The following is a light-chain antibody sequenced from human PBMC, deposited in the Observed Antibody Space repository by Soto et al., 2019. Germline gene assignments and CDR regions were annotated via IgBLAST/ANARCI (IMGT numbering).Light chain of an antibody. Sequence: QSVLTQPPSASGTPGQRVAISCSGSTSNIGGSNAVYWYQHVPGMAPKLLIHHNNLRPSGVPDRFSGSKFGTSGSLAFSGLQSDDEADYYCASWDDSLSAVIFGGGTKLTVL. CDR2: HNN. J-gene: IGLJ2*01. CDR1: TSNIGGSNA. CDR3: ASWDDSLSAVI. V-gene: IGLV1-47*02.